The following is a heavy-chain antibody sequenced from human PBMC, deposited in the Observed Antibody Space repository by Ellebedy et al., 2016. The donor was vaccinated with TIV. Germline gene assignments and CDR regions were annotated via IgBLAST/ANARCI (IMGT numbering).Heavy chain of an antibody. Sequence: GESLKISCAASGFTFSDHPMHWVRQAPGKGLAWVGTISYTGGSQNYADSVKGRFTISRDNSKNTLYLQMNSLRAEDTAVYYCAGEVGSRQINSWGQGTQVTVFS. CDR1: GFTFSDHP. D-gene: IGHD1-26*01. V-gene: IGHV3-30-3*01. CDR3: AGEVGSRQINS. CDR2: ISYTGGSQ. J-gene: IGHJ4*02.